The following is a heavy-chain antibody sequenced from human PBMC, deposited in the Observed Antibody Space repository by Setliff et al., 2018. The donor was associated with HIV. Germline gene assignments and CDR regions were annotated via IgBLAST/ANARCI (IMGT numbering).Heavy chain of an antibody. V-gene: IGHV1-69-2*01. CDR2: VDPEDGET. D-gene: IGHD7-27*01. CDR1: GSTFSDSY. CDR3: ARERPNSLYFDF. Sequence: GASVKVSCKASGSTFSDSYIRWVRQAPGKGLEWMGRVDPEDGETIFAEKFQGRVTTSADTSTSTAYMELNSLSSEDTAVYYCARERPNSLYFDFWGQGTRVTVSS. J-gene: IGHJ4*02.